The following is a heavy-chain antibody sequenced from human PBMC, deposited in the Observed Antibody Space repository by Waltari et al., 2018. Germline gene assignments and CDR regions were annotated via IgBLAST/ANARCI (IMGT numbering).Heavy chain of an antibody. V-gene: IGHV4-38-2*02. CDR1: GYFITSGYH. CDR3: ARDPPAAGPFEH. J-gene: IGHJ5*02. CDR2: ISHSGTT. D-gene: IGHD6-19*01. Sequence: QVQLQESGPGLVKPSETLSLTCTVSGYFITSGYHWGWIRQPPGKGLEWIGSISHSGTTYYSPSLKSRVPISVDTSKNHLSLQLTSVTAADTAVYYCARDPPAAGPFEHWGQGILVTVSS.